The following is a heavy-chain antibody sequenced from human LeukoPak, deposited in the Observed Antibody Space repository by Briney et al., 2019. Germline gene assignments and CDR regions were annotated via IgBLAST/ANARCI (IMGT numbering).Heavy chain of an antibody. D-gene: IGHD3-9*01. CDR3: ARDLLAWLPGEFDY. CDR2: IKQDGSEK. V-gene: IGHV3-7*01. CDR1: GFTFSSYW. J-gene: IGHJ4*02. Sequence: PGGSLRLSCAASGFTFSSYWMSWVRQSPGKGLEWVANIKQDGSEKYYVDSVKGRFTISRDNAKNSLYLQMNSLRAEDTAVYYCARDLLAWLPGEFDYWGQGTLVTVSS.